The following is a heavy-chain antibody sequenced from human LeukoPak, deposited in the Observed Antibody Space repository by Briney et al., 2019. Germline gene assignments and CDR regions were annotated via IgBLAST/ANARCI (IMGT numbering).Heavy chain of an antibody. D-gene: IGHD1-26*01. CDR2: ISSSSSYI. Sequence: PGGSLRLSCAAAGVTFSSYSMNWVRQAPGKGLEWVSSISSSSSYIYYADSVKGRFTISRDNAKNSLYLQMNSLRAEDTAVYYCARTRELLVGVNWGQGTLVTVSS. V-gene: IGHV3-21*01. CDR3: ARTRELLVGVN. CDR1: GVTFSSYS. J-gene: IGHJ4*02.